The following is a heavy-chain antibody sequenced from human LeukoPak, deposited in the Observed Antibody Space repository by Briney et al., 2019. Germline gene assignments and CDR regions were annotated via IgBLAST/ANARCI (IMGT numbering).Heavy chain of an antibody. Sequence: GGSLRLSCAASGFTFSSYSMNWVRQAPGKGLEWVSYISSSSSTIYYADSVKGRFTISRDNAKNSLYLQMNSLRAEDTAVYYCARDHSVRGIDYWGQGTLVTVSS. CDR3: ARDHSVRGIDY. D-gene: IGHD5/OR15-5a*01. V-gene: IGHV3-48*01. CDR1: GFTFSSYS. CDR2: ISSSSSTI. J-gene: IGHJ4*02.